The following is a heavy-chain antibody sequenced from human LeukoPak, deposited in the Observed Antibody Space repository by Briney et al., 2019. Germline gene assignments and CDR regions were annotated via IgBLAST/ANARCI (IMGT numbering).Heavy chain of an antibody. J-gene: IGHJ4*02. D-gene: IGHD2-21*01. Sequence: ASVKVSCKASGYTFSNYYMNWVRQAPGQGLEWMGTINPSGGTNYSPKFRGRVTMTSDTSTSTVYMELSSLRPEDTAVYYCARERGGDCYFDYWGQGTLVTVSS. CDR3: ARERGGDCYFDY. V-gene: IGHV1-46*01. CDR2: INPSGGT. CDR1: GYTFSNYY.